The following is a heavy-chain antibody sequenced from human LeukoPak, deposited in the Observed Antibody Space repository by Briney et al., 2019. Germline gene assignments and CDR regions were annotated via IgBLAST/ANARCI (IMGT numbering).Heavy chain of an antibody. V-gene: IGHV1-69*10. CDR2: TIPILGIA. CDR1: GGTFSSYA. D-gene: IGHD3-9*01. J-gene: IGHJ4*02. CDR3: ARGRDYDILTERYYFDY. Sequence: SVKVSCKASGGTFSSYAISWVRQAPGQGLEWMGGTIPILGIANYAQKFQGRVTITADKSTSTAYMELSSLRSEDTAVYYCARGRDYDILTERYYFDYWGQGILVTVSS.